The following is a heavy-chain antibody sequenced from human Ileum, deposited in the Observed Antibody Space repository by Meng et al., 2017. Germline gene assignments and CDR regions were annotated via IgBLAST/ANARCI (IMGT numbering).Heavy chain of an antibody. CDR1: GGSFSGYY. CDR2: INHSGST. J-gene: IGHJ4*02. V-gene: IGHV4-34*01. Sequence: AQLTEAGPGLVEPSGTLSLTRAVYGGSFSGYYWSWIRQPPGKGLEWIGEINHSGSTNYNPSLKSRVTISVDTSKNQFSLKLSSVTAADTAVYYCARGGGRYGPDFDYWGQGTLVTVSS. CDR3: ARGGGRYGPDFDY. D-gene: IGHD3-16*01.